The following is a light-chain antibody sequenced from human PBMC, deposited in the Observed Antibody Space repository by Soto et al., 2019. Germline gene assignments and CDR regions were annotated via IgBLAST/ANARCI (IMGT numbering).Light chain of an antibody. CDR2: AAS. J-gene: IGKJ5*01. Sequence: DIQMTQSPSSLSASVGDRVTITCRASQGISNYLAWYQQRPGEVPKLLIYAASTLQSGVPSRFSGSGSGTHFTLNISRLEPEDFAVYYCQQRRSWPPTITFGQGTRLEIK. CDR1: QGISNY. CDR3: QQRRSWPPTIT. V-gene: IGKV1-27*01.